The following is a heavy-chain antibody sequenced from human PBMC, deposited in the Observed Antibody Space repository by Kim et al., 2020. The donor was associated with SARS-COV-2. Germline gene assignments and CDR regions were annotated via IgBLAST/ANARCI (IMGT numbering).Heavy chain of an antibody. Sequence: GGSLRLSCAASGFTFSGSAMHWVRQASGKGLEWVGRIRSKANSYATAYAASVKGRFTISRDDSKNTAYLQMNSLKTEDTAVYYCTGGRPYYDRKDYWGQGTLVTVSS. CDR1: GFTFSGSA. V-gene: IGHV3-73*01. D-gene: IGHD3-22*01. J-gene: IGHJ4*02. CDR3: TGGRPYYDRKDY. CDR2: IRSKANSYAT.